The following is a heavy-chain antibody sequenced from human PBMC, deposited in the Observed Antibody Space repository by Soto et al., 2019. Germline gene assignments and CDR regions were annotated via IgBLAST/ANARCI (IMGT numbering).Heavy chain of an antibody. CDR3: VCGGNFFVY. D-gene: IGHD3-16*01. Sequence: EVQLVESGGGLVQPGGSLRLPCAASGFTFSTYWMTWVRQPPGKGLEWVASINQDGSERYYVDSVRGRFTISRDNAKNSLYLQVNSLRAEETAVYYCVCGGNFFVYWGQGTLVTVSP. V-gene: IGHV3-7*01. J-gene: IGHJ4*02. CDR1: GFTFSTYW. CDR2: INQDGSER.